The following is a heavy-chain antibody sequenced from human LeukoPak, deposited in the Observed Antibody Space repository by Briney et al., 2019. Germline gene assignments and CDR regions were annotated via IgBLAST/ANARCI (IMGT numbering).Heavy chain of an antibody. V-gene: IGHV3-23*01. D-gene: IGHD6-6*01. J-gene: IGHJ5*02. CDR1: GFTFSSYT. CDR3: AKDPSHKVRFDP. CDR2: ISGSGGST. Sequence: PGGSLRLSCAASGFTFSSYTMSWVRQAPGKGLEWVSGISGSGGSTYYADSAKGRFTISRDNSKNTLYLQMNSLRAEDTAVYYCAKDPSHKVRFDPWGQGTLVTVSS.